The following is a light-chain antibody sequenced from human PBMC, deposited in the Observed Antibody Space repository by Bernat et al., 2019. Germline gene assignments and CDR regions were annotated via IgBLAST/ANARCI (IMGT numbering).Light chain of an antibody. J-gene: IGLJ1*01. CDR3: SSDAGNNIYV. Sequence: QSALTQPPSASGSPGQSVTISCTGTSSDVGGYEYVSWYQQHPGKAPKLMIHEVSKRPSGVPDRFSGSKSGNTASLTVSGLQAEDEADYYCSSDAGNNIYVFGTGTKVTVL. CDR1: SSDVGGYEY. V-gene: IGLV2-8*01. CDR2: EVS.